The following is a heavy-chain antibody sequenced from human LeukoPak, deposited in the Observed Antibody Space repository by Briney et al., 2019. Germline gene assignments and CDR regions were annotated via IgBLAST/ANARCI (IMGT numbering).Heavy chain of an antibody. CDR2: IRNKANSCAT. J-gene: IGHJ4*02. CDR1: GFTFSGSA. CDR3: TSLPPY. V-gene: IGHV3-73*01. Sequence: GGSLRLSCAASGFTFSGSAMRWVRQASGKGLEWVGRIRNKANSCATAYAASGKGRFTISSDDSKNTAYLQMNSLKTEDTAVYYCTSLPPYWGQGTLVTVSS.